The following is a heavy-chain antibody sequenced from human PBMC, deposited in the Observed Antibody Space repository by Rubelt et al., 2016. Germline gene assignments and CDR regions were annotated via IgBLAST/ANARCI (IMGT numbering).Heavy chain of an antibody. CDR3: ATRSNTAMASDY. J-gene: IGHJ4*02. CDR2: IIPIFGTA. Sequence: SWVRQTPGQGLEWMGGIIPIFGTANYAQKFQGRVTITADKSTTTAYMELSSLRSEDTALYYCATRSNTAMASDYWGQGTLVTVSS. D-gene: IGHD5-18*01. V-gene: IGHV1-69*06.